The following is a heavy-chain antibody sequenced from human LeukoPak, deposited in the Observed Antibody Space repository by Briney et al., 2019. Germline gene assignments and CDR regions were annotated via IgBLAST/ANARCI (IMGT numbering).Heavy chain of an antibody. J-gene: IGHJ4*02. V-gene: IGHV3-74*03. CDR2: INSDGSST. Sequence: GGSLRLSCAASGFTFSSSWMHWVRQAPGMGLVWVSRINSDGSSTTYADSVKGRFTISRDDAKNTLFLQMSSLRAEDTAVYYCARSIGSPTDYWGQGTLVTVSS. D-gene: IGHD6-13*01. CDR3: ARSIGSPTDY. CDR1: GFTFSSSW.